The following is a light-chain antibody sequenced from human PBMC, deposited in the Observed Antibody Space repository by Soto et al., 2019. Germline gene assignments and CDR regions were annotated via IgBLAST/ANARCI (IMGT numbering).Light chain of an antibody. V-gene: IGKV3-11*01. CDR1: QSVTNS. CDR3: QQHISWPLT. CDR2: DAS. Sequence: EIVLTQSPVTLSLSPGERATLSCRASQSVTNSLAWYQQKPGQAPRLLVYDASNRATGIQTRFSGSGSGTDFTLTIRNLEPEDFAVYYCQQHISWPLTFGGGTKVDIK. J-gene: IGKJ4*01.